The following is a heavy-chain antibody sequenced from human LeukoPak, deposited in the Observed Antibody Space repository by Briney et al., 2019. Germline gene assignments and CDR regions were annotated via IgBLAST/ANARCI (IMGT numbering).Heavy chain of an antibody. Sequence: PSETLSLTCNVSGGSIRGYYWSWIRQPPGKGLEWIGYIYSSGSTNYNPSLKSRVTRSVDTSKNQFSLKVSSVTAADTAVYYCARVFDSGSQAYFYYMDVWGKGTTVTISS. CDR1: GGSIRGYY. D-gene: IGHD3-10*01. J-gene: IGHJ6*03. V-gene: IGHV4-59*01. CDR3: ARVFDSGSQAYFYYMDV. CDR2: IYSSGST.